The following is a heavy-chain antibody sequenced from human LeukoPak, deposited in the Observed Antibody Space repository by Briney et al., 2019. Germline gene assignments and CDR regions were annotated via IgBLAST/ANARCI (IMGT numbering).Heavy chain of an antibody. D-gene: IGHD3-22*01. V-gene: IGHV1-18*01. J-gene: IGHJ6*02. CDR2: ISAYNGNT. CDR1: GYTFTSYG. Sequence: ASVKVSCKASGYTFTSYGISWVRQAPGQGLEWMGWISAYNGNTNYAQKLQGRVTMTTDTSTSTAYMELRSLRSGDTAVYYCVFYDSSGYSYYGMDVWGQGTTVTVSS. CDR3: VFYDSSGYSYYGMDV.